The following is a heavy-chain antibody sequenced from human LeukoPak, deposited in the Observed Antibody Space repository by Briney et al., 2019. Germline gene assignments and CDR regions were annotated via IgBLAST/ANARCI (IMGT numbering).Heavy chain of an antibody. CDR3: ARAGDYGGNSNWFDP. V-gene: IGHV3-7*04. CDR2: IKQDGSEK. J-gene: IGHJ5*02. CDR1: GFTFSSYW. D-gene: IGHD4-23*01. Sequence: GGSLRLSCAASGFTFSSYWMSWVRQAPGKGLEWVANIKQDGSEKYYVDSVKGRFTISRDNAKNSPYLQMNSLRAEDTAVYYCARAGDYGGNSNWFDPWGQGTLVTVSS.